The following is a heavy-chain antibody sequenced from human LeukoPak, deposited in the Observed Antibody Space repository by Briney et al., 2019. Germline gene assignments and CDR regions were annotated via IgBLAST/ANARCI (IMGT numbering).Heavy chain of an antibody. Sequence: GRSLRLSCAASGFTFSSYGMHWVRQAPGKGLEWVAVISGSGGSTYYADSVKGRFTISRDNSKNTLYLQMNSLRAEDTAVYYCAKDLLRYFDWSKDYWGQGTLVTVSS. D-gene: IGHD3-9*01. J-gene: IGHJ4*02. CDR2: ISGSGGST. V-gene: IGHV3-23*01. CDR1: GFTFSSYG. CDR3: AKDLLRYFDWSKDY.